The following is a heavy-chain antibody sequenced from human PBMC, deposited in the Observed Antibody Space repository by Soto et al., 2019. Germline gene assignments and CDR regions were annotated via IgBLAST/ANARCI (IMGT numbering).Heavy chain of an antibody. D-gene: IGHD3-22*01. Sequence: PGGSLRLSCAASGFTFSDYYMSWIRQAPGKGLEWVSYISSSSSYTNYADSVKGRFTISRDNAKNSLYLQTNSLRAEDTAVYYCARDRGYYDSSGGKFDYWGQGTLVTVSS. J-gene: IGHJ4*02. V-gene: IGHV3-11*05. CDR2: ISSSSSYT. CDR1: GFTFSDYY. CDR3: ARDRGYYDSSGGKFDY.